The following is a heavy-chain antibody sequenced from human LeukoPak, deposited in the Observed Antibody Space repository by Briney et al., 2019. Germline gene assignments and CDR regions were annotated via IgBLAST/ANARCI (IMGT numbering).Heavy chain of an antibody. CDR1: GGTLNNYA. V-gene: IGHV1-69*13. Sequence: GASVKVSCKASGGTLNNYAVNWVRQAPGQGLEWMGGTIPFYGATNYAAKFQGRVTITADESTGTVYMELSSLRSEDTAVYYCARMKGYSYSDYWGQGTLVTVSS. D-gene: IGHD1-26*01. J-gene: IGHJ4*02. CDR2: TIPFYGAT. CDR3: ARMKGYSYSDY.